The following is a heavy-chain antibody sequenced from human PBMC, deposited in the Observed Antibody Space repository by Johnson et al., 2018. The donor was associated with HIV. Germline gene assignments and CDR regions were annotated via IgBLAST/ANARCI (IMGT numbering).Heavy chain of an antibody. CDR1: GFTFSTNW. CDR2: INSDGSST. D-gene: IGHD3-22*01. Sequence: EVQLVESGGDLVQPGGSLRLSCVGSGFTFSTNWMHWVRQAPGKGLVWVSRINSDGSSTSYADSVKGRFTISRDNAKNTLYLQMDSLGAEDSAVYYCAVVQWLPDDVFNIWGQGTMVTVSS. CDR3: AVVQWLPDDVFNI. V-gene: IGHV3-74*01. J-gene: IGHJ3*02.